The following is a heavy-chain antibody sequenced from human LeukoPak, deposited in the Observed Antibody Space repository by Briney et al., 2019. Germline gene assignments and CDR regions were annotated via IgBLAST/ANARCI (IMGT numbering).Heavy chain of an antibody. CDR3: AEEDYYDSSGYYAY. Sequence: PSETLSLTCAVYGGSFSGYYWSWIRQPPGKGLEWIGEINHSGSTNYNPSLKSRVTISVDTSKNQFSLKLSSVTAADTAVYYCAEEDYYDSSGYYAYWGQGTLVTVSS. V-gene: IGHV4-34*01. D-gene: IGHD3-22*01. CDR2: INHSGST. J-gene: IGHJ4*02. CDR1: GGSFSGYY.